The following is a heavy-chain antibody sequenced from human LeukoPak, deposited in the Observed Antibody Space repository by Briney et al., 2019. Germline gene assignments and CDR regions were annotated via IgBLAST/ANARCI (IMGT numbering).Heavy chain of an antibody. CDR3: ARVYSSGYHNRPYFDY. CDR1: GLTFSSHW. J-gene: IGHJ4*02. D-gene: IGHD3-22*01. V-gene: IGHV3-74*01. Sequence: GGSLRLSCAASGLTFSSHWMHWVRQAPGKGLVWVSRITNDGSSTTYADSVKGRFTISRDNAKNMLYLQVNSLRAEDTAVYYCARVYSSGYHNRPYFDYWGQGTLVTVSS. CDR2: ITNDGSST.